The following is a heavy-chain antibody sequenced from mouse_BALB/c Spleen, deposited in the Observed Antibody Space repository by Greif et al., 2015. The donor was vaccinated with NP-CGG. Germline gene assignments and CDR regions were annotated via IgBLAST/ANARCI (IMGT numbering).Heavy chain of an antibody. CDR2: IRNKANGYTT. V-gene: IGHV7-3*02. J-gene: IGHJ2*01. CDR1: GFTFTDYY. D-gene: IGHD4-1*01. Sequence: EVKVVESGGGLVQPGGSLRLSCATSGFTFTDYYMSWVRQPPGKALEWLGFIRNKANGYTTEYSASVKGRFTISRDNSQSILYLQMNTLGAEDSATYYCARDVGFDYWGQGTTLTVSS. CDR3: ARDVGFDY.